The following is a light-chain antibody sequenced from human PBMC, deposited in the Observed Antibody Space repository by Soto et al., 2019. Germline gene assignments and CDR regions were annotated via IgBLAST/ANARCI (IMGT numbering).Light chain of an antibody. CDR3: AAWDDSLTAWV. J-gene: IGLJ3*02. CDR2: SNN. CDR1: NSNIGGNS. V-gene: IGLV1-47*02. Sequence: QLVLTQPPSASGTPGQRVTISCSGSNSNIGGNSVNWYQQLPLRAPKLLIYSNNQRPSGVPDRFSGSKSGTSASMAISGVRSEDEADYYCAAWDDSLTAWVFGGGTKVTVL.